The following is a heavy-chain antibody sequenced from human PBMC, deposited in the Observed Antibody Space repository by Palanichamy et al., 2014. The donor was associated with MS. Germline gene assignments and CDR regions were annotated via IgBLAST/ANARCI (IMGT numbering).Heavy chain of an antibody. D-gene: IGHD4/OR15-4a*01. CDR3: ARMMLTGVGGRGYFDP. CDR2: MSYSGST. Sequence: QLQLQESGPGLVKPSETLSLTCTVSGGSISSSYSYWGWIRQPPGKGLEWIGSMSYSGSTDYNPSLSSRVTMSADTSKSQFSLRVTSVTAADTAMYYCARMMLTGVGGRGYFDPWGQGTLVTVSS. J-gene: IGHJ5*02. V-gene: IGHV4-39*01. CDR1: GGSISSSYSY.